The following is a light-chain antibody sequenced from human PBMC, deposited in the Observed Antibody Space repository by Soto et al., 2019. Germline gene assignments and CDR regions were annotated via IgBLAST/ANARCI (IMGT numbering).Light chain of an antibody. CDR3: QQSNSTPPT. V-gene: IGKV1-39*01. CDR1: QGISNY. Sequence: EIQTNQSPSSVSASVGNRVTTTCRASQGISNYLAWYQQKPGKVPNLLIYDASTLQSGVPSRFIGSGSGTDFTLTISSLQPEDFATYYCQQSNSTPPTFGEGTKVDIK. CDR2: DAS. J-gene: IGKJ4*02.